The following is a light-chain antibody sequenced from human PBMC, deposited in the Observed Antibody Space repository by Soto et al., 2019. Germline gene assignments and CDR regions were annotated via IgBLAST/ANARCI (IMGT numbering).Light chain of an antibody. J-gene: IGKJ1*01. CDR3: QQCGSSPT. CDR1: QSVSSY. CDR2: GAS. V-gene: IGKV3-20*01. Sequence: EIVLTQSPSTLSLSPGERATLSCRASQSVSSYLAWYQQKPGQAPRLLIYGASKRATGIPDRFSGSGSGTDFTLTINRLEPEDSALYYCQQCGSSPTFGQGTKVDIK.